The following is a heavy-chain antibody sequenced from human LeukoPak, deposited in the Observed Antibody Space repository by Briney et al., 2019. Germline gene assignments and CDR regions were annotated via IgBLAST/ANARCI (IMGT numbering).Heavy chain of an antibody. D-gene: IGHD3-9*01. CDR3: AKGSNGGLRYFDWLSIFDY. CDR1: GFTFSSYA. J-gene: IGHJ4*02. Sequence: GGSLRLSCAASGFTFSSYAMSWVRQAPGKGLEWVSAISGSGGSTYYADSVKGRFTISRDNSKNTLYLQMNSLRAEDTAVYYCAKGSNGGLRYFDWLSIFDYWGQGTLVTVSS. CDR2: ISGSGGST. V-gene: IGHV3-23*01.